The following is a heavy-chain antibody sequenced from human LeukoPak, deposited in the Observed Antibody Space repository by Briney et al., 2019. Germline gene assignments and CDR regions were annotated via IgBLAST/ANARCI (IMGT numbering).Heavy chain of an antibody. D-gene: IGHD2-15*01. V-gene: IGHV1-8*01. CDR1: GYTFTSYD. CDR2: MSPNSGNT. CDR3: ARDDYCSGGSCRNNWFDP. Sequence: ASVKVSCKASGYTFTSYDINWVRQATGQGPEWMGWMSPNSGNTGYAQKFQGRVTITRDTSASTAYMELSSLRSEDTAVYYCARDDYCSGGSCRNNWFDPWGQGTLVTVTS. J-gene: IGHJ5*02.